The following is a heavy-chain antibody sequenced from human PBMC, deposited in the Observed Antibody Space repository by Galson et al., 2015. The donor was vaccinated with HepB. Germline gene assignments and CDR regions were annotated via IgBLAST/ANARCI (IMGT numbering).Heavy chain of an antibody. V-gene: IGHV1-18*01. CDR1: GYTFTSYG. CDR3: ARDSDIVATRRGLDY. J-gene: IGHJ4*02. CDR2: ISAYNGNT. D-gene: IGHD5-12*01. Sequence: SVKVSCKASGYTFTSYGISWVRQAPGQGLEWMGWISAYNGNTNYAQKLQGRVTMTTDTSTSTAYMELRSLRSDDTAVYYCARDSDIVATRRGLDYWGQGTLVTVSS.